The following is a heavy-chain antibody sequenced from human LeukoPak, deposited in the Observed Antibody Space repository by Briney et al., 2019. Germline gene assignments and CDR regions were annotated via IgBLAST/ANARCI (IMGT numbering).Heavy chain of an antibody. Sequence: GGSLRLSCAVSGFTFSTFPMHWVRQAPGKGLEWVAVISYHGSDKFYADSVKGRFTISRDNSKNTLYLQMNSLRAEDTAVYYCARGSVPRYGSGSYPFVYYMDVWGKGTTVTVSS. CDR1: GFTFSTFP. D-gene: IGHD3-10*01. J-gene: IGHJ6*03. CDR2: ISYHGSDK. V-gene: IGHV3-30-3*01. CDR3: ARGSVPRYGSGSYPFVYYMDV.